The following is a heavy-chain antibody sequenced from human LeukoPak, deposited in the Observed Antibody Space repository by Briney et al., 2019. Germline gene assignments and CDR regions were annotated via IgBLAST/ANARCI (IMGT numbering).Heavy chain of an antibody. V-gene: IGHV3-23*01. J-gene: IGHJ4*02. CDR1: GFTFSTYA. CDR2: ISTSGDTT. Sequence: GESLRLSCAASGFTFSTYAMHWVRQAPGKGLEWVSIISTSGDTTYYAGSVKGRFTISRDNSKNTLFLQMNSLRAEDTAVYYCARGSPLSYHFDYWGQGTLVTVSS. D-gene: IGHD2-2*02. CDR3: ARGSPLSYHFDY.